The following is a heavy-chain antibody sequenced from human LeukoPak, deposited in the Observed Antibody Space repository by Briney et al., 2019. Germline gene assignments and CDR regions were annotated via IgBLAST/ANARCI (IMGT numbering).Heavy chain of an antibody. J-gene: IGHJ4*02. Sequence: GGSLRLSCAASGFTVSSNYMSWVRQAPGKGLEWVSVIYSGGSTYYADSVKGRFTISRDNSKNTLDLQMNSLRAEDTAVYYCAKDLRSSWSFDYWGQGTLVTVSS. D-gene: IGHD6-13*01. CDR1: GFTVSSNY. CDR3: AKDLRSSWSFDY. V-gene: IGHV3-53*05. CDR2: IYSGGST.